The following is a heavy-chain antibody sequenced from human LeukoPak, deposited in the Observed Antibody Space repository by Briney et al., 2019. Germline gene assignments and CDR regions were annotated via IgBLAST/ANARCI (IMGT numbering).Heavy chain of an antibody. CDR2: IYYSGST. Sequence: SETLSLTCTVSGGSISSSSYYWGWIRQPPGKGLEWIGSIYYSGSTCYNPSPKSRVTISVDTSKNQFSLKLSSVTAADTAVYYCARTAYDFPMYYFDYWGQGTLVTVSS. D-gene: IGHD3-3*01. J-gene: IGHJ4*02. CDR1: GGSISSSSYY. CDR3: ARTAYDFPMYYFDY. V-gene: IGHV4-39*07.